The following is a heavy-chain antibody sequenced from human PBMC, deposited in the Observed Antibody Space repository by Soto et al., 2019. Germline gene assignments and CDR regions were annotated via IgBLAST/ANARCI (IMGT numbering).Heavy chain of an antibody. D-gene: IGHD1-1*01. J-gene: IGHJ4*01. CDR3: SGECSSVHMNDHHC. CDR1: GGSISLERFY. V-gene: IGHV4-61*01. Sequence: QVQLQESGPGLVKPSETLSLTCTVSGGSISLERFYWTWIRQPPGKGLEWIEYVFHPGATNYNPSLQRRVDISVYAPRNQFPLQLRSLTAADTAVYFCSGECSSVHMNDHHCLGRGTL. CDR2: VFHPGAT.